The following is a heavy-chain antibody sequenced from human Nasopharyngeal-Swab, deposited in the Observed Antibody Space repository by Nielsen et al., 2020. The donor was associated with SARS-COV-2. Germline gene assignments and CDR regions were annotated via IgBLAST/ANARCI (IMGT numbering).Heavy chain of an antibody. D-gene: IGHD5-18*01. Sequence: GGSLRLSCAASGFTFTSHGMYWVRQAPGEGLDWVAFIRNDGSNKNYADSVKGRFTISRDNSKNTLYLQMNSLRAEDTAMYYCAKDRQLWSNDFDYWGQGTLVTVSS. J-gene: IGHJ4*02. V-gene: IGHV3-30*02. CDR3: AKDRQLWSNDFDY. CDR2: IRNDGSNK. CDR1: GFTFTSHG.